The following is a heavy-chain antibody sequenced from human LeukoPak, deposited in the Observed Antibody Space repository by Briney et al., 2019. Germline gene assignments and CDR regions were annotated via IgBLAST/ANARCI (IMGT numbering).Heavy chain of an antibody. CDR3: ARERGYSYPGTQSNDAFDI. CDR1: GFTFSDYY. CDR2: ISSSGTTI. J-gene: IGHJ3*02. V-gene: IGHV3-11*04. D-gene: IGHD5-18*01. Sequence: GGSLRLSCAASGFTFSDYYMSWIRQAPGKGLEWLSYISSSGTTIYYADSVRGRFTISRDNAKNSLYLQMNSLRAEDTAVYYCARERGYSYPGTQSNDAFDIWGQGTMVTVSS.